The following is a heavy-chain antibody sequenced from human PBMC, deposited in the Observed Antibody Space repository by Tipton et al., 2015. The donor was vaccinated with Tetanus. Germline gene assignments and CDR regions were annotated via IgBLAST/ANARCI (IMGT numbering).Heavy chain of an antibody. CDR1: GDTFTAYY. CDR3: AREAYSGTYYFDY. V-gene: IGHV1-2*06. J-gene: IGHJ4*02. D-gene: IGHD1-26*01. CDR2: INPKSGGT. Sequence: QLVQSGAEVKKPGASVKISCKASGDTFTAYYMHWVRQAPGQGLEWMGRINPKSGGTVYAQKFHDRVTMTRDTSVTTIYMEVTSRGSDGTAIFYCAREAYSGTYYFDYWGQGTLIIVSS.